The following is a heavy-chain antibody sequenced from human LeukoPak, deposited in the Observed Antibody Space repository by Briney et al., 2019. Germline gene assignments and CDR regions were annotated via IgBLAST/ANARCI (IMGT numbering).Heavy chain of an antibody. J-gene: IGHJ5*02. V-gene: IGHV3-30*03. Sequence: PGGSLRLSCAASGFTFSSYGMHWVRQAPGKGLEWVAVISYDGSNKYYADSVKGRFTTSRDNSKNTLYLQMNSLRAEDTAVYYCACTGGSESWGQGTLVTVSS. CDR3: ACTGGSES. D-gene: IGHD3-16*01. CDR1: GFTFSSYG. CDR2: ISYDGSNK.